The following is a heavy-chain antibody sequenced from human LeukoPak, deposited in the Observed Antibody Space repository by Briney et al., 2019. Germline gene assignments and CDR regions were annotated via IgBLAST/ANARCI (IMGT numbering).Heavy chain of an antibody. CDR2: IYYGGST. CDR1: GGSISSYY. D-gene: IGHD6-19*01. CDR3: ARIGLDSSGNDY. Sequence: SETLSLTCTVSGGSISSYYWSWIRQPPGKGLEWIGYIYYGGSTNYNPSLKSRVTISVDTSKNQFSLKLSSVTAADTAVYYCARIGLDSSGNDYWGQGTLVTVSS. J-gene: IGHJ4*02. V-gene: IGHV4-59*01.